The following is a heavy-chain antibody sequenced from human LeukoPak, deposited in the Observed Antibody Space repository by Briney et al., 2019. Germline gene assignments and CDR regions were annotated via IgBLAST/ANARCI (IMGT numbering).Heavy chain of an antibody. CDR3: ASDSPGYSSGSYFTY. CDR2: IKQDGSEK. V-gene: IGHV3-7*03. D-gene: IGHD2-15*01. J-gene: IGHJ4*02. CDR1: GFIFRNYW. Sequence: GGSLRLSCAASGFIFRNYWMSWVRQAPGQGLEWVANIKQDGSEKYYVDSVKGRFTISRDNAKNSLYLQMNSLRDEDTAVYYCASDSPGYSSGSYFTYWGQGTLVTVSS.